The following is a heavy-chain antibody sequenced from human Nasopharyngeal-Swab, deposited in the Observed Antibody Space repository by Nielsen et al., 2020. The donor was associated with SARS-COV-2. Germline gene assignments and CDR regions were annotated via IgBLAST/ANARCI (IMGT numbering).Heavy chain of an antibody. Sequence: ASVKVSCKVSGYTLTELSMHWVRQAPGKGLEWMGGFDPEDGETIYAQKLQGRVTMTEDTSTDTAYMELSSLRSEDTAVYYCATEWAYLRNSGSFRYLGYWGQGTLVTVSS. CDR3: ATEWAYLRNSGSFRYLGY. D-gene: IGHD1-26*01. CDR1: GYTLTELS. J-gene: IGHJ4*02. V-gene: IGHV1-24*01. CDR2: FDPEDGET.